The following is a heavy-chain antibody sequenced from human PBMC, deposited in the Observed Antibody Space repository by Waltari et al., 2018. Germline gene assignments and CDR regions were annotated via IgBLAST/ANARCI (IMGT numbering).Heavy chain of an antibody. J-gene: IGHJ3*02. V-gene: IGHV4-34*01. Sequence: QVQLQQWAAGLLKPSATLSLTCAVYGGSFSGYYSSWLRQPPGKGLEWIGEINHSGSTNYNPSLKSRVTISVDTSKNQFSLKLSSVTAADTAVYYCARVTMVRGEGDAFDIWGQGTMVTVSS. D-gene: IGHD3-10*01. CDR3: ARVTMVRGEGDAFDI. CDR1: GGSFSGYY. CDR2: INHSGST.